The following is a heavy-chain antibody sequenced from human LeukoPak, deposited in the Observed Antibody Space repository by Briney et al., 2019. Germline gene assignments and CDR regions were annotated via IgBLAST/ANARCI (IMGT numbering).Heavy chain of an antibody. CDR1: GFNFDDYA. J-gene: IGHJ2*01. CDR3: TRRAARWQFDL. D-gene: IGHD5-24*01. V-gene: IGHV3-9*01. CDR2: INWKTGNG. Sequence: GRSLRLSCAVSGFNFDDYAMHWVRQAPGRGLEWVSGINWKTGNGIYADSVKGRFTISRYNAKNSLYLQMSSLRAEDTALYYCTRRAARWQFDLWGRGTLLTVSS.